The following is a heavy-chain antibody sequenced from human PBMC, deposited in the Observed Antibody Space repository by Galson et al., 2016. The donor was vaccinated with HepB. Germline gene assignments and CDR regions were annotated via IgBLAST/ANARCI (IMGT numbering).Heavy chain of an antibody. CDR2: VDGGGEGT. D-gene: IGHD3-16*01. Sequence: SLRLSCAASGFILKNYAMYWVRQAPGEGLEWVAAVDGGGEGTYYADSVKGRFSISRDNSRSTLYLHMYDVRPEDTAVYFCAKRVAPLRASYSFDRWGQGTLVTVSS. CDR3: AKRVAPLRASYSFDR. V-gene: IGHV3-23*01. J-gene: IGHJ4*02. CDR1: GFILKNYA.